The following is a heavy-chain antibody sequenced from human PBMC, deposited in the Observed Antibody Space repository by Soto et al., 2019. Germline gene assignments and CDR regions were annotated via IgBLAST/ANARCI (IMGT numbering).Heavy chain of an antibody. CDR2: IWSDGNNR. J-gene: IGHJ4*02. D-gene: IGHD1-1*01. CDR1: GFMFSNHG. CDR3: VRGDNWNDEASDY. V-gene: IGHV3-33*01. Sequence: QVQLVESGGGVVQPGRSLRLSCAASGFMFSNHGMHWVRQAPGKGLEWVAVIWSDGNNRYYADSVKGRFTISRDNSKNTLCLQMNSLRAEDTAVYYCVRGDNWNDEASDYWGQGALVTVSS.